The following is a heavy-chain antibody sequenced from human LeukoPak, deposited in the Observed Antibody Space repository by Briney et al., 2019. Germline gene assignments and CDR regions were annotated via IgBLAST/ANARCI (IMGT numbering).Heavy chain of an antibody. J-gene: IGHJ4*02. CDR1: GFTFSSHG. Sequence: GGSLRLSCAASGFTFSSHGMNWVRQAPGKGLEWVSGISPNGVITYYADSVKGRFTISRDNSKGTVSLQMNSLRPEDTAVYYCAKDDAWLQYGDWGRGTLVTVSS. CDR3: AKDDAWLQYGD. D-gene: IGHD5-24*01. V-gene: IGHV3-23*01. CDR2: ISPNGVIT.